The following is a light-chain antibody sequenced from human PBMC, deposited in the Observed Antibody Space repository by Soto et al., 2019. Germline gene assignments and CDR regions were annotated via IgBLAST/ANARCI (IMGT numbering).Light chain of an antibody. J-gene: IGKJ4*02. CDR2: GGS. CDR1: QSVSSTY. Sequence: EIVLTQSPGTLSLAPGERATLSCRASQSVSSTYLAWYQQRPGQAPRLLIYGGSSRATGIPDRFSGSGSVTDFTLNISRLEPEDFAVYYCQQYASAPPPFGGGTKVEIK. V-gene: IGKV3-20*01. CDR3: QQYASAPPP.